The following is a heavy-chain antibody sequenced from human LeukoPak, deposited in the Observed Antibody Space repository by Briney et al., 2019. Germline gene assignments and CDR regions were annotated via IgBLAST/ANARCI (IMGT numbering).Heavy chain of an antibody. V-gene: IGHV1-8*01. D-gene: IGHD3-10*01. CDR3: ARGDHRYYSGSGRWYNWFDP. Sequence: GGSLKVSCKASGYTFTSYNINWVRQATGQGLEWMGWMNPNSGNTGYAQKLQGRITMTRNTSISTAYMELSSLRSDDTAVYYCARGDHRYYSGSGRWYNWFDPWGQGTLVTVSS. CDR2: MNPNSGNT. CDR1: GYTFTSYN. J-gene: IGHJ5*02.